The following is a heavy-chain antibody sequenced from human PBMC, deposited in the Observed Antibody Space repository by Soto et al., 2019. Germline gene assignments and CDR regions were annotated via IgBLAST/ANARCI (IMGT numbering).Heavy chain of an antibody. V-gene: IGHV3-30-3*01. CDR1: GFTFSSYA. Sequence: GGSLRLSCAASGFTFSSYAMHWVRQAPGKGLEWVAVISYDGSNKYYADSVKGRFTISRDNSKNTLYLQMNSLRAEDTAVYYCARDKTKWLAGYGMDVWGLGTTVTVSS. CDR2: ISYDGSNK. D-gene: IGHD6-19*01. J-gene: IGHJ6*02. CDR3: ARDKTKWLAGYGMDV.